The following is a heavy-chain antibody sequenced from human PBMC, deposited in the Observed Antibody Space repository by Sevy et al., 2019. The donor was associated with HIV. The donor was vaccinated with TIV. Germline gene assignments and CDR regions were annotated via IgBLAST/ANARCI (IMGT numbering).Heavy chain of an antibody. J-gene: IGHJ4*02. CDR1: GYTFTGYY. D-gene: IGHD3-22*01. CDR2: INPNSGGT. Sequence: ASVKVSCKASGYTFTGYYMHWVRQAPGQGLEWMGWINPNSGGTNYAQKFQGRVTMTRDTSINTAYMELSRLRSDDTAVYYCAREGYYYDSSGYHYYYFDYWGQGTLVTVSS. V-gene: IGHV1-2*02. CDR3: AREGYYYDSSGYHYYYFDY.